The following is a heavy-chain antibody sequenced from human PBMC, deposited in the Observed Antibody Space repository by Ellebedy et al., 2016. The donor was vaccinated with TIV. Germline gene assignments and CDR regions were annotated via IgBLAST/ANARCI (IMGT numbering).Heavy chain of an antibody. Sequence: AASVKVSCKASGYAFTSYDINWVRQAPGQGLEWMGWLNPNSGNTGYAQKFQGRVTMTRDNSISTAYMELSSLTSEDTAVYYCARDFEFMIYVNGGEYYHYALDVWGQGTTVTVAS. J-gene: IGHJ6*02. D-gene: IGHD3-10*02. CDR2: LNPNSGNT. V-gene: IGHV1-8*01. CDR3: ARDFEFMIYVNGGEYYHYALDV. CDR1: GYAFTSYD.